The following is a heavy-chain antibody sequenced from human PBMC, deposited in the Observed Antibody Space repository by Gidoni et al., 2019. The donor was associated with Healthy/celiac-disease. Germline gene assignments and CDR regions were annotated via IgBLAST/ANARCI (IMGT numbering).Heavy chain of an antibody. V-gene: IGHV3-30*18. CDR1: GFTFSSYG. CDR2: ISYDGSNK. CDR3: AKDDRGAMVD. D-gene: IGHD3-10*01. J-gene: IGHJ4*02. Sequence: QVQLVESWGGVVQPGRSLRLSCASSGFTFSSYGMHWVRQAPGKGLEWVAVISYDGSNKYYADSVKGRFTISRDNSKNTLYLQMNSLRAEDTAVYYCAKDDRGAMVDWGQGTRVTVSS.